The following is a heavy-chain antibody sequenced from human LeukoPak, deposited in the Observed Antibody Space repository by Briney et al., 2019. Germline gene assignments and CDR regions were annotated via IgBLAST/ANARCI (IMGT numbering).Heavy chain of an antibody. V-gene: IGHV4-59*01. CDR2: IYYSGNT. CDR1: GGSISSDY. CDR3: ARVGRGFDP. J-gene: IGHJ5*02. Sequence: SENLSLTCTVSGGSISSDYWSWIRQPPGKGLEWIGYIYYSGNTNYNPSLKSRVTISLDTSKNQFSLNLSSVTAADTAVYYCARVGRGFDPWGQGTLVTVSS.